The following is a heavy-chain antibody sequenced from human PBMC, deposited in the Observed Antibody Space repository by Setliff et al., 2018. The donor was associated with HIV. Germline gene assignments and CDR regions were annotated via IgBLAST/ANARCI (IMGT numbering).Heavy chain of an antibody. V-gene: IGHV4-61*09. CDR1: GDSITSDAFY. D-gene: IGHD3-10*01. Sequence: PSETLSLTCTVSGDSITSDAFYWTWVRQPAGKGLEWNGHIYTNGGADYNSSLKSRVTSSMDAPKNQFSLKLASVTAADTAVYYCARDRYYGSGSYYNYFDYWGQGILVTVSS. CDR2: IYTNGGA. J-gene: IGHJ4*02. CDR3: ARDRYYGSGSYYNYFDY.